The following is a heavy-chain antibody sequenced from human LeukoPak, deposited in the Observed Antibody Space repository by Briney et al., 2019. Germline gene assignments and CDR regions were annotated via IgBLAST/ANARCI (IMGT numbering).Heavy chain of an antibody. Sequence: SETLSLTCTVYGGSFSGYYWSWIRQPPGKGLEWIGEINHSGSTNYNPSLKSRVTISVDTSKNQFSLKLSSVTAADTAVYYCARGIVGYYYYYMDVWGKGTTVTVSS. CDR2: INHSGST. CDR3: ARGIVGYYYYYMDV. V-gene: IGHV4-34*01. D-gene: IGHD1-26*01. J-gene: IGHJ6*03. CDR1: GGSFSGYY.